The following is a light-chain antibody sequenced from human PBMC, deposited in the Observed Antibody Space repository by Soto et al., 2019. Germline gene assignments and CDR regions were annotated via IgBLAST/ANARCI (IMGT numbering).Light chain of an antibody. CDR3: QQYVTSSPRT. V-gene: IGKV3-20*01. CDR2: GAS. CDR1: QSVTTY. Sequence: DTVLTQSPATLSLSPGERATLSCRASQSVTTYLAWYQQKPGQAPSLLMHGASSRTTGIPERFSGSGSGTDFTLTITRLEPEDFAVYYCQQYVTSSPRTFGQGTKVDIK. J-gene: IGKJ1*01.